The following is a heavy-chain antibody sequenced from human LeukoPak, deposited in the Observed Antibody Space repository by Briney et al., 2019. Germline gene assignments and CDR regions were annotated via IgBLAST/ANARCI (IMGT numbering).Heavy chain of an antibody. Sequence: GGSLRLSCAASGFTFDDYGMSWVRQAPGKGLEWVSVIYSGGSTYYADSVKGRFTISRDNSKNTLYLQMNSLRAEDTAVYYCARGYYSGSRIDYWGQGTLVTVSS. CDR3: ARGYYSGSRIDY. CDR1: GFTFDDYG. D-gene: IGHD6-13*01. V-gene: IGHV3-53*01. J-gene: IGHJ4*02. CDR2: IYSGGST.